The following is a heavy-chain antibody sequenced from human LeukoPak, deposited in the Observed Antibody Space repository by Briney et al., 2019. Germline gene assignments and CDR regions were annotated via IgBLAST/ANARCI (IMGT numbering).Heavy chain of an antibody. J-gene: IGHJ4*02. Sequence: GGSLRLSCAASGFTFSSYSMNWVRQAPGKGLEWVSSISSSSSYIYYADSVKGRFTISRDNAKNSLYLQVNSLRAEDTAVYYCARPRATGIAVAGIGYWGQGTLVTVSS. CDR1: GFTFSSYS. D-gene: IGHD6-19*01. V-gene: IGHV3-21*01. CDR3: ARPRATGIAVAGIGY. CDR2: ISSSSSYI.